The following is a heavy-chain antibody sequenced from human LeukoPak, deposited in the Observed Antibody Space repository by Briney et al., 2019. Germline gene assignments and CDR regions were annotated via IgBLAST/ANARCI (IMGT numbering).Heavy chain of an antibody. V-gene: IGHV3-21*01. D-gene: IGHD6-19*01. Sequence: AGGSLRLSCAASGFPFSSYAMNWVRQAPGKGLEWVSSISRTSGNIYYADSVKGRFTISRDNAKNSLYLQMNSLRAEDTAVYYCATEFLGAVAETGDYWGQGTLVTASS. CDR2: ISRTSGNI. J-gene: IGHJ4*02. CDR3: ATEFLGAVAETGDY. CDR1: GFPFSSYA.